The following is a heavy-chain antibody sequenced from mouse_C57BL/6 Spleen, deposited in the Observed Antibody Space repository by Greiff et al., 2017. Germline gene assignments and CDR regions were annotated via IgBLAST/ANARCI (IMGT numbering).Heavy chain of an antibody. CDR1: GYTFTDYN. V-gene: IGHV1-18*01. D-gene: IGHD1-1*01. Sequence: EVQLQQSGPELVKPGASVKIPCKASGYTFTDYNMDWVKQSHGKSLEWIGDINPNNGGTIYNQKFKGKATLTVDKSSSTAYMELRSLTSEDTAVYYCARNPRYYYGSPHAMDYWGQGTSVTVSS. CDR2: INPNNGGT. CDR3: ARNPRYYYGSPHAMDY. J-gene: IGHJ4*01.